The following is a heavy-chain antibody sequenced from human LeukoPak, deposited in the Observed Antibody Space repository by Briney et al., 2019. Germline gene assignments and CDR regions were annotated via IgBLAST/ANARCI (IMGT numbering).Heavy chain of an antibody. V-gene: IGHV4-61*05. CDR2: IYYSGST. Sequence: SETLSLTCTVPGGSIGSSDYYWSWIRQPPGKGLEWIGYIYYSGSTNYNPSLKSRVTISVDTSKNQFSLKLSSVTAADTAVYYCARQLDYVDAFDIWGQGTMVTVSS. J-gene: IGHJ3*02. CDR3: ARQLDYVDAFDI. D-gene: IGHD4-17*01. CDR1: GGSIGSSDYY.